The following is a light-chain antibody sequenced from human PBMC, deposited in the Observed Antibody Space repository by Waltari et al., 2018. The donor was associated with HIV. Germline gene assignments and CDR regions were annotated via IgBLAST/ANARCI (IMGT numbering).Light chain of an antibody. Sequence: DIVVTQSPDSLTLSLGETATMRCTASLSLTYNSDNKDYLAWYQQKPGQPPKLLIYFASARASGVPDRFSGSGSETDFTLTISSLQAEDVAVYYCHQYYSVPLTFGGGTKVEIK. CDR1: LSLTYNSDNKDY. CDR2: FAS. J-gene: IGKJ4*01. CDR3: HQYYSVPLT. V-gene: IGKV4-1*01.